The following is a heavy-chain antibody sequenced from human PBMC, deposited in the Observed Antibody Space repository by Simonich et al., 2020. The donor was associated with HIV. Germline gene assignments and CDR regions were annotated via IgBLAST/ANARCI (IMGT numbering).Heavy chain of an antibody. CDR2: VNHSGST. Sequence: QVQLQQWGAGLLKPSETLSLTCAVYGWSLSIYRWSSNRQPPGKGLEWIGEVNHSGSTSYNPSLKSRVTISVDTSKNQVSLKRSSVTAADTAVYYCARHMCSVISCSEGYNWFDPWGQGTLVTVSS. D-gene: IGHD2-2*01. CDR3: ARHMCSVISCSEGYNWFDP. V-gene: IGHV4-34*01. CDR1: GWSLSIYR. J-gene: IGHJ5*02.